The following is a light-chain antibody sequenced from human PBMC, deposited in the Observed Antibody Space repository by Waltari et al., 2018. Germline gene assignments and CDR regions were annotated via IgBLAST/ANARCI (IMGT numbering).Light chain of an antibody. CDR1: QRLAGW. Sequence: DIHMTQSTPTLSASVGDRVTITCRASQRLAGWLAWYQQKPGQDPKLLISDASTLETGVPSRFSGSGSGTEFTLTISSLQPDDFATYYCQQYKNLWTFGPGTKVEVK. V-gene: IGKV1-5*01. CDR3: QQYKNLWT. CDR2: DAS. J-gene: IGKJ1*01.